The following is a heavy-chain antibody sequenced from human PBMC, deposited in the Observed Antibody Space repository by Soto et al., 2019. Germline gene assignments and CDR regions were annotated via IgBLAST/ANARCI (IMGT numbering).Heavy chain of an antibody. CDR1: GYWFTTYW. D-gene: IGHD3-3*01. V-gene: IGHV5-51*01. J-gene: IGHJ6*02. CDR2: IYPPDSDT. CDR3: ARPGAGAVFGLVTPYYYGMDV. Sequence: GESLKISCKASGYWFTTYWVAWLRQVPGKGLEWMGSIYPPDSDTRYSPAFQGQVTMSVDKSTDTAYLQWSSLNASDTAMYYCARPGAGAVFGLVTPYYYGMDVWGQGTTVTVSS.